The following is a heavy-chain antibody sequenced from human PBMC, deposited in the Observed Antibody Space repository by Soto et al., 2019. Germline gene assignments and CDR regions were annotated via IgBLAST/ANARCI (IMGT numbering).Heavy chain of an antibody. CDR3: ARAAGDVYDYYYGMDV. Sequence: ASVEVSCRASGYTFTGYYMHWVRQAPGQGLEWMGWINPNSGGTNYAQKFQGWVTMTRDTSISTAYMELSRLRSDDTAVYYCARAAGDVYDYYYGMDVWGQGTTVTVSS. CDR2: INPNSGGT. D-gene: IGHD2-8*01. V-gene: IGHV1-2*04. CDR1: GYTFTGYY. J-gene: IGHJ6*02.